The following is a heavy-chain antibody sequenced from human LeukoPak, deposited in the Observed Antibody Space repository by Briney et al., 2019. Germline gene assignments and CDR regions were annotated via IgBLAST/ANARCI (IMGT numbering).Heavy chain of an antibody. CDR1: DFTFSTYG. CDR3: EKDEAAVAGTFDY. Sequence: PGGSLRLSCATSDFTFSTYGMHWVRQVSGKGLEWVAFIRYDGSNKYYADSVKGRFTISRDSSKNTVYLQMNSLRAEDTALYYCEKDEAAVAGTFDYWGQGTLVIVSS. CDR2: IRYDGSNK. J-gene: IGHJ4*02. V-gene: IGHV3-30*02. D-gene: IGHD6-19*01.